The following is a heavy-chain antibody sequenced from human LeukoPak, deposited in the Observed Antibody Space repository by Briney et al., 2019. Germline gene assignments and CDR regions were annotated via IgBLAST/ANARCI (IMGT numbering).Heavy chain of an antibody. Sequence: SETLSLTCTVSGGSISSYYWSWIRQPPGKGLEWIGYIYYSGSTNYNPSLKSRVTISVDTSKNQFSLKLSSVTAADTAVYYCARAAQLWLGFDYWGQGTLVTVSS. D-gene: IGHD5-18*01. J-gene: IGHJ4*02. CDR3: ARAAQLWLGFDY. V-gene: IGHV4-59*01. CDR1: GGSISSYY. CDR2: IYYSGST.